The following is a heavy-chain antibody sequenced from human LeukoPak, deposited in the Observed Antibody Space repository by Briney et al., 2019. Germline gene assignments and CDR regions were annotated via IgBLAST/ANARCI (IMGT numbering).Heavy chain of an antibody. Sequence: SETLSLTCTVSGGSISSYYWSWIRQPPGKGLEWIGYIYYSGSTNYNPSLKSRVTISVDTSKNQFSLKLSSVTAADTAVYYCARGRHSSSSHWFDPWGQGTLVTVSS. CDR3: ARGRHSSSSHWFDP. V-gene: IGHV4-59*12. D-gene: IGHD6-6*01. CDR2: IYYSGST. CDR1: GGSISSYY. J-gene: IGHJ5*02.